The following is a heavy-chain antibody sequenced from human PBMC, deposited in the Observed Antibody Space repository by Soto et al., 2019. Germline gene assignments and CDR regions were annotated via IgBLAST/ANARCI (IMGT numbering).Heavy chain of an antibody. J-gene: IGHJ3*02. Sequence: ASVKVSCKASGYTFTSYGISWVRQAPGQGLEWMGWISAYNGNTNYAQKLQGRVTMTTDTSTSTAYMELRSLRSDDTAVYYCAGSRAAMPLDAFDIWGQETMVTVSS. CDR3: AGSRAAMPLDAFDI. D-gene: IGHD2-2*01. CDR2: ISAYNGNT. CDR1: GYTFTSYG. V-gene: IGHV1-18*01.